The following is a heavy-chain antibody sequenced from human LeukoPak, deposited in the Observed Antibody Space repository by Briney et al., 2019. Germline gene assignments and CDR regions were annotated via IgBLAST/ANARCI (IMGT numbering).Heavy chain of an antibody. V-gene: IGHV3-21*01. CDR2: ISSSRSYI. Sequence: GGSLRLSCAASGFIFSSYSINWVRQAPGKGLEWVSSISSSRSYIHYADSVKGRFTISRDDAKNSLYLQMSNLRAEATAVYYCARDLGGRFFDYWGQGTLVTVAS. CDR3: ARDLGGRFFDY. CDR1: GFIFSSYS. J-gene: IGHJ4*02. D-gene: IGHD3-16*01.